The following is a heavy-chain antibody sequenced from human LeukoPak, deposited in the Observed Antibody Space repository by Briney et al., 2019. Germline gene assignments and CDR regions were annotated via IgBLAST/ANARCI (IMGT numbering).Heavy chain of an antibody. Sequence: ASVKVSCKVSGYTLTELSMHWVRQAPGKGLEWMGGFDPEDGETIYAQKFQGRVTMTEDTSTDTAYMELSRLRSDDTAVYYCARGWVSGYSSSWRDDAFDIWGQGTMVTVSS. CDR3: ARGWVSGYSSSWRDDAFDI. CDR2: FDPEDGET. D-gene: IGHD6-13*01. J-gene: IGHJ3*02. V-gene: IGHV1-24*01. CDR1: GYTLTELS.